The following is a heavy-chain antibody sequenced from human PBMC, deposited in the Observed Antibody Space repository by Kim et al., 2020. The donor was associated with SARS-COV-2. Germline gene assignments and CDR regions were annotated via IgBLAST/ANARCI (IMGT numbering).Heavy chain of an antibody. CDR3: AREDYDSSGYYYAEYFDY. D-gene: IGHD3-22*01. CDR2: ISAYNGNT. V-gene: IGHV1-18*04. Sequence: ASVKVSCKASGYTFTSYGISWVRQAPGQGLEWMGWISAYNGNTNYAQKLQVRVTMTTDTSTSTAYMELRSLRSDDTAVYYCAREDYDSSGYYYAEYFDYWGQGTLVTVSS. CDR1: GYTFTSYG. J-gene: IGHJ4*02.